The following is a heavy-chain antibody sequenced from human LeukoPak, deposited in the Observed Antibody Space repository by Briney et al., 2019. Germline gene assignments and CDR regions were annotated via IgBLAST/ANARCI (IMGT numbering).Heavy chain of an antibody. Sequence: SQTLSLTCAISGDSVSSNSAAWNWIRQSPSRGLEWLGRTYYRSKWYNDYAVSVKSRITINPDTSKNQFSLKLSSVTAADTAVYYCARRKGRVAGSYWYFDLWGRGTLVTVSS. D-gene: IGHD6-19*01. V-gene: IGHV6-1*01. CDR2: TYYRSKWYN. CDR1: GDSVSSNSAA. CDR3: ARRKGRVAGSYWYFDL. J-gene: IGHJ2*01.